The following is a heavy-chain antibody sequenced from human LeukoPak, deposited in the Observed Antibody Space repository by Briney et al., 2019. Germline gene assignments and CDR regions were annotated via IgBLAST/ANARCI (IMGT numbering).Heavy chain of an antibody. CDR1: GFTFSSSA. Sequence: PRGAPRLSRAAPGFTFSSSAMSSVCQGPGKGLEWASAISGSGGSTYYADSVKGRFTISRENSKKTLYLKMNSPRAEDTAVYYCAKGYSGSYYGLFDYWGQGTLVTVSS. CDR2: ISGSGGST. CDR3: AKGYSGSYYGLFDY. D-gene: IGHD1-26*01. V-gene: IGHV3-23*01. J-gene: IGHJ4*02.